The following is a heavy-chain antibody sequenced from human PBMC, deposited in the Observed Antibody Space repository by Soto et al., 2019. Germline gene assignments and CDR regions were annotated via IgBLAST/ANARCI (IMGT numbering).Heavy chain of an antibody. Sequence: SETLSLTCTVSGASISSYFWTWIRQPAGKGLDWIGRISTSGTTNYNPSLKSRVTMSVDTSKNHFSLNLSSVTAADTAVYYCAREAGPDRWFDPWGQGTLVTVSS. J-gene: IGHJ5*02. CDR1: GASISSYF. CDR2: ISTSGTT. CDR3: AREAGPDRWFDP. D-gene: IGHD6-19*01. V-gene: IGHV4-4*07.